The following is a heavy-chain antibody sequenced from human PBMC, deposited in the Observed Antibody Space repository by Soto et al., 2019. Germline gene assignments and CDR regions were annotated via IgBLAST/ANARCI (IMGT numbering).Heavy chain of an antibody. CDR1: GDSTTTDDW. V-gene: IGHV4-4*02. CDR3: ARDHYFGGSWCFDY. Sequence: QVQLQESGPGLVKPSETLSLNCAVSGDSTTTDDWWTWVRQPPGKGLEWIGEIFHGGYIHYNPSLKSRVLISPDNSANQLSLKFTSATAADTAVYYCARDHYFGGSWCFDYWGQGALVTVSS. CDR2: IFHGGYI. D-gene: IGHD6-13*01. J-gene: IGHJ4*02.